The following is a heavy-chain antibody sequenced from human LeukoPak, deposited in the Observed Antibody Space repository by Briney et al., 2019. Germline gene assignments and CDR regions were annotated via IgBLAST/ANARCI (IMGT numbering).Heavy chain of an antibody. V-gene: IGHV3-23*01. CDR3: AKRGVVIRVILVGFHKEAYYFDS. D-gene: IGHD3-22*01. CDR1: GITLRNYG. J-gene: IGHJ4*02. Sequence: GSLRLSCAVSGITLRNYGMSWVRQAPGKGLEWVVGISDSGGSTNYADSVKGRFTISRDNPKNTLYLQMNSLRAEDTAVYFCAKRGVVIRVILVGFHKEAYYFDSWGQGALVTVSS. CDR2: ISDSGGST.